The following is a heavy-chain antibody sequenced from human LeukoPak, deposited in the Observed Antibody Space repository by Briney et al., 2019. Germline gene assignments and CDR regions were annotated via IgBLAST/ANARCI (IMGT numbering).Heavy chain of an antibody. CDR3: ARDQVPITAALTNWFDP. Sequence: ASVKVSCKASGYTFTGYYMHWVRQAPGQGLEWMGWINPNSGGTHYAQKLQGRVALTRDTSISTAYMELSRLRSDDTAMYYCARDQVPITAALTNWFDPWGQGTLVTVSS. CDR1: GYTFTGYY. V-gene: IGHV1-2*02. J-gene: IGHJ5*02. CDR2: INPNSGGT. D-gene: IGHD6-13*01.